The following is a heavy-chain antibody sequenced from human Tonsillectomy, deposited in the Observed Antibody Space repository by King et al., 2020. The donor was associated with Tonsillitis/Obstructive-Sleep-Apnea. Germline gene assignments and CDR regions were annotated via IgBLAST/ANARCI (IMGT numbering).Heavy chain of an antibody. Sequence: VQLVESGGGLVKPGGSLRLSCAASAFIFSDYYMSWIRQAPGEGLEWVSYIRSSGSTMYYADSVKGRFTISRDNARNSLSLQMNSQRAEYTAVYYFARGVNWGEKDAFDIGGQGTMITVS. CDR1: AFIFSDYY. V-gene: IGHV3-11*01. CDR3: ARGVNWGEKDAFDI. D-gene: IGHD7-27*01. J-gene: IGHJ3*02. CDR2: IRSSGSTM.